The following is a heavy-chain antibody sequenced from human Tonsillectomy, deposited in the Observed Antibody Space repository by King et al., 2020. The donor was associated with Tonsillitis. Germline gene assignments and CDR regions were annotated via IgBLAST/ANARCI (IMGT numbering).Heavy chain of an antibody. J-gene: IGHJ1*01. V-gene: IGHV4-39*01. CDR2: IYYSGST. D-gene: IGHD3-10*01. CDR3: VRGEGDGYCQH. Sequence: QLQESGPGLVKPSETLSLTCTVSGGSISSSSYYWGWIRQPPGKGLEWIGSIYYSGSTYYNPSLKSRVTISVDKSKNQFPLKLSSVTAADTAVYYCVRGEGDGYCQHWGQGTLVTVSS. CDR1: GGSISSSSYY.